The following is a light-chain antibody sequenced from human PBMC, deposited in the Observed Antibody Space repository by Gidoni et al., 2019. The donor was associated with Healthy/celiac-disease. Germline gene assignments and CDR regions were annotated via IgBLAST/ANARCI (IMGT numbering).Light chain of an antibody. CDR3: QHRWT. Sequence: DIQMTQSPSTLSASVGDRVTITCRASQSISSWLAWYQQKPGKAPKLLIYKASSLESGVPSRFSGSGSGTEFTLTISSLQPDDFATYYGQHRWTFGQGTKVEIK. CDR2: KAS. J-gene: IGKJ1*01. V-gene: IGKV1-5*03. CDR1: QSISSW.